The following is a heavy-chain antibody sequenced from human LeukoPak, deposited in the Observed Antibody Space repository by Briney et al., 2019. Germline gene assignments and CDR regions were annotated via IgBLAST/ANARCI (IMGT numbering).Heavy chain of an antibody. Sequence: ASVKVSCKASGYTFTSYGISWVRQAPGQGLEWMGWISAYNDNTNYAQKLQGRVTMTTDTSTSTGYMELMSLRSDDTAVYYCARGGGAWYYDSSGLDYWGQGTLVTVSS. V-gene: IGHV1-18*01. D-gene: IGHD3-22*01. CDR2: ISAYNDNT. CDR1: GYTFTSYG. CDR3: ARGGGAWYYDSSGLDY. J-gene: IGHJ4*02.